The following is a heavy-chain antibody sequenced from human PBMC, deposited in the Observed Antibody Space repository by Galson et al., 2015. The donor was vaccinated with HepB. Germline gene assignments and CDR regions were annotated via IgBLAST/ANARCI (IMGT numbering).Heavy chain of an antibody. D-gene: IGHD5-24*01. CDR1: GFSLSTSGVG. CDR2: IDWDDDK. CDR3: AKSVAITPIYYYMDV. V-gene: IGHV2-5*02. J-gene: IGHJ6*03. Sequence: ALVKPTQTLTLTCTFSGFSLSTSGVGVGWIRQPPGEALEWLALIDWDDDKRYSPSLKSRLTITKDTSKNQVVLTMTNMDPVDTATYYCAKSVAITPIYYYMDVWGKGTTVTVSS.